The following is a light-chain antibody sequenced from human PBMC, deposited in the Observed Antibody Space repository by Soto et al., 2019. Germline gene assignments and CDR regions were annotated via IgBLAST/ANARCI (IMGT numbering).Light chain of an antibody. Sequence: EIVMTQAPLSLPVTPGESASISSRSSQSLLESNAYNYWDWYLQKPGHSPQLLIYMGSNRSSGVPDRSSGSGSGTDFTLKISKVEAGDVGVYCGMQAFQSPPTFRQGTKIEIK. CDR2: MGS. CDR1: QSLLESNAYNY. V-gene: IGKV2-28*01. J-gene: IGKJ1*01. CDR3: MQAFQSPPT.